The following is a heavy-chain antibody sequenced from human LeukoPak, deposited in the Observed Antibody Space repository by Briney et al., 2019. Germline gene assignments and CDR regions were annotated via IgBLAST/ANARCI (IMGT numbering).Heavy chain of an antibody. CDR2: INPSGGST. J-gene: IGHJ5*02. V-gene: IGHV1-46*04. CDR1: GYTFTSYY. Sequence: GASVKVSCKASGYTFTSYYMHWVRQAPGQGLEWMGIINPSGGSTSYAQKLQGRVTMTRDTSTSTVCMELSSLRSEDTAVYYCARDRRIFAGPRGWFDPWGQGTLVTVSS. CDR3: ARDRRIFAGPRGWFDP. D-gene: IGHD2/OR15-2a*01.